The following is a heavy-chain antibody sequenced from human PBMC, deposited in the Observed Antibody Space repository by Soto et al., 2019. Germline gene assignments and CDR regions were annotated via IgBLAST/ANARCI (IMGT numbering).Heavy chain of an antibody. J-gene: IGHJ4*02. CDR3: ARATGYSSS. V-gene: IGHV4-59*12. CDR2: IYYSGST. CDR1: GGYISSYY. Sequence: SETLSLTCTVSGGYISSYYWSWIRQPPGKGPEWIGYIYYSGSTNYNPSLKSRVTISVDTSKNQFSLKLSSVTAADTAVYYCARATGYSSSWGQGTLVTVSS. D-gene: IGHD6-13*01.